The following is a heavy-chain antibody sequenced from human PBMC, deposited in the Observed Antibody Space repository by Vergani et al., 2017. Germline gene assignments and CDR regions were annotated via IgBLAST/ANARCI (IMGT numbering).Heavy chain of an antibody. J-gene: IGHJ4*02. CDR1: GGSISSYY. V-gene: IGHV4-39*07. CDR3: ARERYQILTGYYDN. D-gene: IGHD3-9*01. Sequence: QVQLQESGPGLVKPSETLSLTCTVSGGSISSYYWGWIRQPPGKGLEWIGSIYYSGSTYYNPSLKSRVTISVDTSKNQFSLKLSSVTAADTAVYYCARERYQILTGYYDNWGRGTLVTVSS. CDR2: IYYSGST.